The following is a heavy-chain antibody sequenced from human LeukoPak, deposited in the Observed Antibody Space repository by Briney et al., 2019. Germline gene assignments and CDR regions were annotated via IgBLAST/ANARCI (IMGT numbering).Heavy chain of an antibody. Sequence: GGSLRLSCAASGFTFDDYAMHWVRQAPGKGLEWVSGIGWNSGTIAYADSVKGRFTISRDNSKNTLYLQMNSLRAEDTATYYCGQDQNGSYIGAFDFWGRGTMVTVSS. CDR3: GQDQNGSYIGAFDF. J-gene: IGHJ3*01. V-gene: IGHV3-9*01. D-gene: IGHD2-15*01. CDR2: IGWNSGTI. CDR1: GFTFDDYA.